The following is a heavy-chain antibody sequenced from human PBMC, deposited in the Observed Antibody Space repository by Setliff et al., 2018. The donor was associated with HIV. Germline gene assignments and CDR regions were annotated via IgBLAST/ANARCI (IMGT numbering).Heavy chain of an antibody. D-gene: IGHD4-17*01. CDR1: GGSFSGYY. CDR2: INFGGST. V-gene: IGHV4-34*01. Sequence: SETLSLTCAVYGGSFSGYYWSWIRQTPGEGLEWIGEINFGGSTNYNPSLKSRVTISVDTSKNQFSLKLNSMTAADTAVYFCARKVGGDFDYWGQGTLVTVSS. J-gene: IGHJ4*02. CDR3: ARKVGGDFDY.